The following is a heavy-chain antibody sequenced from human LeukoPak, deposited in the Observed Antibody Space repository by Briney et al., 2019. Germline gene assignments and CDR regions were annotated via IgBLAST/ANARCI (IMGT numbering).Heavy chain of an antibody. J-gene: IGHJ4*02. CDR1: GGSFSGYY. Sequence: SETLSLTCAVYGGSFSGYYWTWIRQPPGKGLEWIGEINHSGSTNYNPSLKSRVTISVDTSKNQFSLKLSSVTVAATAVYYCARERPYGDYFDYWGQGTLVTVSS. V-gene: IGHV4-34*01. D-gene: IGHD4-17*01. CDR3: ARERPYGDYFDY. CDR2: INHSGST.